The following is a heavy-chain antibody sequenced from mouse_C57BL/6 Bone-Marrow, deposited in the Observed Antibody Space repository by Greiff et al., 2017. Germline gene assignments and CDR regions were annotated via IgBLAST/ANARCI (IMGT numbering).Heavy chain of an antibody. V-gene: IGHV5-4*01. J-gene: IGHJ2*01. CDR1: GFTFSSYA. CDR2: ISDGGSYT. D-gene: IGHD2-3*01. CDR3: TRDGYDDDY. Sequence: EVQGVESGGGLVKPGGSLKLSCAASGFTFSSYAMSWVRQTPEKRLEWVATISDGGSYTYYPDNVKGRFTISRDNAKNNLYLQMSHLKSEDTAMYYCTRDGYDDDYWSQGTTLTVSS.